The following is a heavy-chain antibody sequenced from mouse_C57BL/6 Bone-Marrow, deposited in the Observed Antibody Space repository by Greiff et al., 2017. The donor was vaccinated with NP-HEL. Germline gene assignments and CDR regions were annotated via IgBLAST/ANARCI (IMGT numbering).Heavy chain of an antibody. CDR2: INPSTGGT. CDR1: GYSFTGYY. J-gene: IGHJ1*03. Sequence: EVQLQQSGPELVKPGASVKISCKASGYSFTGYYMNWVKQSPEKSLEWIGEINPSTGGTTYNQKFKAKATLTVDKSSSTAYMQLKSLTSEDSAVYYCARGDYYGSSPWYVDVWGTGTTVTVSS. V-gene: IGHV1-42*01. D-gene: IGHD1-1*01. CDR3: ARGDYYGSSPWYVDV.